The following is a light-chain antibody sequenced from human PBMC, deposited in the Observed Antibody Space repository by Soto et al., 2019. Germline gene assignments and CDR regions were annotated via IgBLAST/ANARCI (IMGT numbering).Light chain of an antibody. CDR3: QVWDSDSHHVV. Sequence: GPGQTANITCGGDDIGDKSVHWYQQMAGQAPVVVVSDDTDRPSGIPERFSGSNSGNTATLTISRVEVGDEADYYCQVWDSDSHHVVFGGGTKVTVL. CDR2: DDT. V-gene: IGLV3-21*02. CDR1: DIGDKS. J-gene: IGLJ2*01.